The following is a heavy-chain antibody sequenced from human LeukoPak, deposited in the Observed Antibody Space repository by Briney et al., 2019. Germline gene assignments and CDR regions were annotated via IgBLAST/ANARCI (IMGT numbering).Heavy chain of an antibody. CDR1: GFTFTSYG. V-gene: IGHV1-18*01. D-gene: IGHD6-19*01. CDR3: ARDGWLVLMGYYFDY. CDR2: ISAYNGNT. J-gene: IGHJ4*02. Sequence: GGSLRLSCAASGFTFTSYGISWVRQAPGQGLEWMGWISAYNGNTNYAQELQGRVTMTTDTSTSTACMELRSLRSDDTAVYYCARDGWLVLMGYYFDYWGQGTLVTVSS.